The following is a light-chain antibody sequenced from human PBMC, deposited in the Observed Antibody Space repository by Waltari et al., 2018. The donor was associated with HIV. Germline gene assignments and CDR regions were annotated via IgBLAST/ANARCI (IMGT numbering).Light chain of an antibody. V-gene: IGLV1-44*01. CDR3: ATWDHELDAWV. J-gene: IGLJ3*02. CDR2: NSN. Sequence: QSVLTQPPSAPGTPGQRIILSCSGSSSNIGSDAVYWYHQFPGTAPKLPIFNSNQGASGGQDGVSAAKSGTSASLAISGLQSDDEADYYCATWDHELDAWVFGGGTKLTVL. CDR1: SSNIGSDA.